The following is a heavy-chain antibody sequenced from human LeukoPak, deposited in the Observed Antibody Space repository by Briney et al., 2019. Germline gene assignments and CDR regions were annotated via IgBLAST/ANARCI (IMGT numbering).Heavy chain of an antibody. J-gene: IGHJ3*02. Sequence: PSETLSLTCAVYGGSFSGYYWSWLRQPPGKGLGWMGEINHSGSTNYNPSLKSRVTISVDTSKNQFSLKLSSVTAADTAVYYCARLPRTMIVARGAFDIWGQGTMVTVSS. D-gene: IGHD3-22*01. CDR1: GGSFSGYY. CDR3: ARLPRTMIVARGAFDI. CDR2: INHSGST. V-gene: IGHV4-34*01.